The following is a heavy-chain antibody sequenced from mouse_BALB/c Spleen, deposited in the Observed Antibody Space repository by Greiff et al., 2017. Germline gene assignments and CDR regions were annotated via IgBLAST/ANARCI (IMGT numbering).Heavy chain of an antibody. CDR1: GYTFTSYT. Sequence: VKLQESGAELARPGASVKMSCKASGYTFTSYTMHWVKQRPGQGLEWIGYINPSSGYTNYNQKFKDKATLTADKSSSTAYMQLSSLTSEDSAVYYCASTGVYGNYEEAMDYWGQGTSVTVSS. J-gene: IGHJ4*01. D-gene: IGHD2-1*01. CDR3: ASTGVYGNYEEAMDY. V-gene: IGHV1-4*01. CDR2: INPSSGYT.